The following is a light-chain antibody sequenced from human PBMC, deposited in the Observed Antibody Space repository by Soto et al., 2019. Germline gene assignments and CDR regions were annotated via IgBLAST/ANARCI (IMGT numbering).Light chain of an antibody. CDR1: SSDVGGYNY. CDR2: DFN. CDR3: SSYTSSGTRV. Sequence: QSALTQPASVSGSPGQSITISCTGTSSDVGGYNYVSWYQQHPGKAPKLMIYDFNSRPSGVSNRFSGSKSGNTASLTISGLQAEDEADYYCSSYTSSGTRVFGAGTNFTVL. J-gene: IGLJ1*01. V-gene: IGLV2-14*03.